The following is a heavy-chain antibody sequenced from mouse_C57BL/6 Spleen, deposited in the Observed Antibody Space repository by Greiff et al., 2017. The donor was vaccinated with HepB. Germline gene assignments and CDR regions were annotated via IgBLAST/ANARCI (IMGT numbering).Heavy chain of an antibody. CDR3: ARRAYYSTSYAMDY. D-gene: IGHD2-5*01. V-gene: IGHV1-19*01. Sequence: EVKLLESGPVLVKPGASVKMSCKASGYTFTDYYMNWVKQSHGKSLEWIGVINPYNGGTSYNQKFKGKATLTVDKSSSTAYMELNSLTSEDSAVYYCARRAYYSTSYAMDYWGQGTSVTVSS. J-gene: IGHJ4*01. CDR2: INPYNGGT. CDR1: GYTFTDYY.